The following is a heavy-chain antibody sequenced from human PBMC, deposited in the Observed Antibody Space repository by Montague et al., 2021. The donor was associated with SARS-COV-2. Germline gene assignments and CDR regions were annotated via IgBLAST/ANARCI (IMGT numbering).Heavy chain of an antibody. D-gene: IGHD3-16*01. CDR2: INYSGIT. J-gene: IGHJ4*02. CDR3: ASSGWVRGGCDY. Sequence: SETLSLTCTVSGSSISTYYWSWIRQPPGKGLEWIAYINYSGITNHNPTLKSRVSVSLDTSKNHFSLNLKSVTAADTAVYYCASSGWVRGGCDYWGQGTLVFVSS. CDR1: GSSISTYY. V-gene: IGHV4-59*01.